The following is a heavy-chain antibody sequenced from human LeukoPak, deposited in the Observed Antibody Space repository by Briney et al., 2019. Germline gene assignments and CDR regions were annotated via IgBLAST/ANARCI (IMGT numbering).Heavy chain of an antibody. CDR1: GFSFTSYS. D-gene: IGHD2-15*01. CDR2: ISRDSSNI. V-gene: IGHV3-48*01. CDR3: ARFGGRGGRYYYFDY. Sequence: GGSLRLSCAASGFSFTSYSIDWVRQAPGKGLEWVSYISRDSSNIYYADSVKGRFTISRDNAKNSLYLQMNSLRADDTAVYYRARFGGRGGRYYYFDYWGQGTLVTVSS. J-gene: IGHJ4*02.